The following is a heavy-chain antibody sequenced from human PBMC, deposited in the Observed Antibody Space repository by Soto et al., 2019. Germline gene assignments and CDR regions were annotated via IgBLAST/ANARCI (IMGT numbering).Heavy chain of an antibody. J-gene: IGHJ4*02. Sequence: GGSLRLSCAASGFTFSSYAMSWVRQAPGKGLEWVSAISGSGGSTYYADSVKGRFTISRDNSKNTLYLQMNGLRAEDTAVYYCAKDPAGVTHFDYWGQGTLVTVSS. CDR1: GFTFSSYA. D-gene: IGHD2-21*02. CDR3: AKDPAGVTHFDY. CDR2: ISGSGGST. V-gene: IGHV3-23*01.